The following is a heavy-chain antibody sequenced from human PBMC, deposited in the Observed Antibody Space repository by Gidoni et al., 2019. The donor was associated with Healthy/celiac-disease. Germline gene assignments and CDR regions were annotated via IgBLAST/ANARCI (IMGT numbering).Heavy chain of an antibody. CDR1: GYSFTTSW. Sequence: EVQLVQSGAEVKKPGESLQISCKGSGYSFTTSWIGWVRQMPEKGLEWMGIIYPGDSDTRYSPSFQGQVTISADKSISTAYLQWSSLKASDTAMYYCARDFSGGERDGYNWEDAFDIWGQGTMVTVSS. CDR2: IYPGDSDT. CDR3: ARDFSGGERDGYNWEDAFDI. D-gene: IGHD5-12*01. V-gene: IGHV5-51*01. J-gene: IGHJ3*02.